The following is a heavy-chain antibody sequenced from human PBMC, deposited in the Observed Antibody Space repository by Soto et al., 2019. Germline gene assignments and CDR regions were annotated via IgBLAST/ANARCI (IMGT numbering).Heavy chain of an antibody. V-gene: IGHV1-46*01. CDR1: GYTFTNYY. J-gene: IGHJ4*02. D-gene: IGHD6-25*01. CDR2: INPTSGST. Sequence: QVQLVQSGAEVKKPWASVKVSCKASGYTFTNYYIHWVRQAPGQGLEWMGIINPTSGSTNYAQKFQGRVTLTYDTSTSTVYTALSGLGSEDTAVLYCARDLAAGDHWGQGTLVTVSS. CDR3: ARDLAAGDH.